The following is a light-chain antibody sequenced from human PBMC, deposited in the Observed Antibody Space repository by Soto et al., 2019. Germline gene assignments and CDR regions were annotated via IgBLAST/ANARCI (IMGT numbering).Light chain of an antibody. V-gene: IGKV1-39*01. Sequence: DIQMTQSPSSLSASVGDRGTITCRASQTISNYLNWYRQRPGQAPELLIYSTSSLQSGVPSRFSGSGSGTDFTLTISSLQPEDFATYYCQQSYGIPLTVGQGTRLDIK. CDR2: STS. CDR1: QTISNY. J-gene: IGKJ5*01. CDR3: QQSYGIPLT.